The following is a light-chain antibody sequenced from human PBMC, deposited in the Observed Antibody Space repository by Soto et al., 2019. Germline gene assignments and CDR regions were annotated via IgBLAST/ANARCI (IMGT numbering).Light chain of an antibody. CDR2: AAS. CDR3: QQSCSTPRT. Sequence: DIQMTQSPSSLSASVGDRVTITCRASQSISSYLNWYQQKPGNAPKLLIYAASSLQSGVPSRFSGSGSGTDFTLTISSLQPEDFATYYCQQSCSTPRTFGQGTKVEIK. V-gene: IGKV1-39*01. CDR1: QSISSY. J-gene: IGKJ1*01.